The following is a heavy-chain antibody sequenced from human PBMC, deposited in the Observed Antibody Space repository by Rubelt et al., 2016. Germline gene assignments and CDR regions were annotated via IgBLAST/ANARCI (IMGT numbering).Heavy chain of an antibody. CDR1: GGTFSSYA. Sequence: QVQLVQSGAEVKKPGSSVKVSCKASGGTFSSYAISWVRQAPGQGLEWMGRSIPILGIANYAQKFQGRVTITADKSTSTAYMELSSLRSEDTAVYYCARALPGYYYGMDVWGQGTTVTVSS. CDR3: ARALPGYYYGMDV. V-gene: IGHV1-69*04. J-gene: IGHJ6*02. CDR2: SIPILGIA.